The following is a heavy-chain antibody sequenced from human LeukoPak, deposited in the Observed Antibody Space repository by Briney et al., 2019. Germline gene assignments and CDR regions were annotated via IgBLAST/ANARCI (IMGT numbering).Heavy chain of an antibody. CDR3: ARDWGPDPHGRYFDY. V-gene: IGHV3-64*04. CDR1: GFTFSSYA. CDR2: ISRSGDSI. Sequence: GGSLRLSCSASGFTFSSYAMHWVRQAPGKGLEYVSAISRSGDSIYYADSVKGRFTISRHNSKNTLYLQMNSLRAEDTAVYYCARDWGPDPHGRYFDYWGQGTLVTVSS. D-gene: IGHD7-27*01. J-gene: IGHJ4*02.